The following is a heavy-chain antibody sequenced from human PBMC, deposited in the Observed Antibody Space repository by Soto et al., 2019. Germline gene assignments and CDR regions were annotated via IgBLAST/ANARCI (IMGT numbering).Heavy chain of an antibody. D-gene: IGHD3-10*01. Sequence: QLQLQESGPGLVKPSETLSLTCTVSGGSISSSYYWGWIRQPPGKGLEWIGSIYYSGTTYDNPSLKSRVTISVDTSKNQFSLKLSSVTAADTAVYYCATTYYFGSGSGYWGQGTLVTVSS. CDR3: ATTYYFGSGSGY. CDR1: GGSISSSYY. J-gene: IGHJ4*02. CDR2: IYYSGTT. V-gene: IGHV4-39*01.